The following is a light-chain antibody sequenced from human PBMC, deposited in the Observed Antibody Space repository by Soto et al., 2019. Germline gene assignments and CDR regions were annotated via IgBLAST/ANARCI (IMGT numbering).Light chain of an antibody. CDR3: CSYAGNSDVV. Sequence: QSALSQPASVSGSPGQSITISCSGSSSDVGRYYLVSWFQQHPGKDPKLIISEVTRRPSWVSYRFSASKSGNTASLTISGLQAEDEADYYCCSYAGNSDVVFGGGTKLTVL. V-gene: IGLV2-23*02. J-gene: IGLJ2*01. CDR1: SSDVGRYYL. CDR2: EVT.